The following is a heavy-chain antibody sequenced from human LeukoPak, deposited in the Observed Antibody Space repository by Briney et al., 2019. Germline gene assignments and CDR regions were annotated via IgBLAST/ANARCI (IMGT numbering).Heavy chain of an antibody. CDR2: INHSGST. CDR1: GGSFSGYY. Sequence: SETLSLTCAVYGGSFSGYYWSWIRQPPGKGLEWIGEINHSGSTNYNPSLKSRVTISVDTSKNQFSLKLGSVTAADTAVYYCARDMGYWGQGTLVTVSS. J-gene: IGHJ4*02. V-gene: IGHV4-34*01. CDR3: ARDMGY.